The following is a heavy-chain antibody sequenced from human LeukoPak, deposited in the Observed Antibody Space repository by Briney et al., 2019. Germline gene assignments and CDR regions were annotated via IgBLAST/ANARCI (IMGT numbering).Heavy chain of an antibody. D-gene: IGHD3-10*01. J-gene: IGHJ3*01. V-gene: IGHV3-11*04. Sequence: PGGSLRLSCAASGFTFSDYHMTWIRQAPGKGLEWLSYISSTTGRIIYYADSVKGRFTISRDNTKNSLFLQMVSLRVEDTAVYYCARYYSDAFDVWGQGTVVTVSS. CDR3: ARYYSDAFDV. CDR2: ISSTTGRII. CDR1: GFTFSDYH.